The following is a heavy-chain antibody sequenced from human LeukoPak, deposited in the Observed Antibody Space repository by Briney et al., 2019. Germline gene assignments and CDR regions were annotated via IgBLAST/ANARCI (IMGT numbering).Heavy chain of an antibody. CDR2: IWYDGSNK. CDR1: GFTFSSYA. Sequence: GRFLRLSCAASGFTFSSYAMHWVRQAPGKGLEWVTVIWYDGSNKYYADSVKGRFSISRDNSRNTLYLQMNSLRAEDTAVYYCARAGSSVGIVATMFDWGQGTLVTVSS. CDR3: ARAGSSVGIVATMFD. D-gene: IGHD5-12*01. J-gene: IGHJ4*02. V-gene: IGHV3-33*01.